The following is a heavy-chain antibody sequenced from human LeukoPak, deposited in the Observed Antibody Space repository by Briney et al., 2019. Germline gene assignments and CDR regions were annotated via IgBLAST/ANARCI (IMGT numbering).Heavy chain of an antibody. CDR3: ARDPLLTTYYDFWSGYYKPTYNWFDP. CDR1: GDSFSSNSAA. CDR2: TYYRSKWYN. J-gene: IGHJ5*02. V-gene: IGHV6-1*01. D-gene: IGHD3-3*01. Sequence: SQTLSLTCAISGDSFSSNSAAWNWIRRSPSRGLEWLGRTYYRSKWYNDYAVSVKSRITNNPDTSKNQFSLQLNSVTPEDTAVYYCARDPLLTTYYDFWSGYYKPTYNWFDPWGQGTLVTVSS.